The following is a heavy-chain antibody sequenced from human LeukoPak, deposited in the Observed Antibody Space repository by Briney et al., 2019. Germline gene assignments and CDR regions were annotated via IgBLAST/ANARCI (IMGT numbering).Heavy chain of an antibody. J-gene: IGHJ4*02. CDR1: GFTFSNYG. CDR3: ARGPPNWGYDY. V-gene: IGHV3-30*03. Sequence: PGGSLRLSCAASGFTFSNYGMHWVRQAPGKGLEWVAVISNDGKNKYYADSVKGRFTISRDNSKNTLFLQMNSLRPEDTAVYYCARGPPNWGYDYWGPGTLVTVSS. CDR2: ISNDGKNK. D-gene: IGHD7-27*01.